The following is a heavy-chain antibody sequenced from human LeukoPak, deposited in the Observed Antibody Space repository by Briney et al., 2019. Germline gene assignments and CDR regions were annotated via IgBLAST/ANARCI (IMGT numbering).Heavy chain of an antibody. CDR1: GFTFSSYA. V-gene: IGHV3-23*01. CDR2: ISGSGGSR. J-gene: IGHJ4*02. D-gene: IGHD1-26*01. Sequence: GGSLRLSCAASGFTFSSYAMSWVRQAPGKGLEWVSGISGSGGSRFYTDSVKGRFTISRDNSKNTLYLQMNSLRAEDTAVYYCAKLREWELPDLFDYWGQGTLVTVSS. CDR3: AKLREWELPDLFDY.